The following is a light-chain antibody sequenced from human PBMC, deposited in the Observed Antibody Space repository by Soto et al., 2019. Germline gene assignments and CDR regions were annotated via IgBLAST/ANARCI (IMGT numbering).Light chain of an antibody. V-gene: IGKV1-39*01. Sequence: DIQMTQSPSSLSASVGDRVTITCRASQSISSYLNWYQQKPGKAPKLLIYAASSLQSGVPSRFSGSGSGTDFTLTISSLQPEDFATYYCHQSYSTLPLTCGGGTEVEIK. CDR3: HQSYSTLPLT. CDR2: AAS. CDR1: QSISSY. J-gene: IGKJ4*01.